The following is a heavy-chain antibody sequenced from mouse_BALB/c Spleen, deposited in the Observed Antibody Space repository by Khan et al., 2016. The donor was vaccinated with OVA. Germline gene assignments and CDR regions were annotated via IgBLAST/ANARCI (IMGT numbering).Heavy chain of an antibody. CDR3: LWSLYHYDSAYEGFAY. CDR1: GYTFTSYV. V-gene: IGHV1S136*01. J-gene: IGHJ3*01. D-gene: IGHD1-1*01. Sequence: EVQLQQSGPELVKPGASVTMSCKASGYTFTSYVMHWVKQKPGQGLEWIGYISPNSDGSKYNEKFRGKATLTSDKSSSTANIELSSLTSDDFAVYYCLWSLYHYDSAYEGFAYWGQGTLVTVSA. CDR2: ISPNSDGS.